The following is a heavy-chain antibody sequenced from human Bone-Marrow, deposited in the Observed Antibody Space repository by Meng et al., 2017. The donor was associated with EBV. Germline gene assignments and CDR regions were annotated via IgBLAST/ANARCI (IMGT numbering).Heavy chain of an antibody. CDR1: DDSIHSGGYY. CDR2: IYYSSST. CDR3: ARAGRGYGDFEYYFDY. J-gene: IGHJ4*02. Sequence: QGQMHEAGPGLVKPSQPLSLTCAVSDDSIHSGGYYWSWIRQPPGKGLEWIGYIYYSSSTYYTPSLKTRLTISLDTSKSQFSLKLYSVTAADTAMYYCARAGRGYGDFEYYFDYWGQGTLVTVSS. V-gene: IGHV4-30-4*01. D-gene: IGHD4-17*01.